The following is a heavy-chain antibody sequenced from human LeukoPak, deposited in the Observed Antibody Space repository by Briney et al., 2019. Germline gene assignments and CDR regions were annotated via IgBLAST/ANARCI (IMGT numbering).Heavy chain of an antibody. CDR1: GYTLTSYG. CDR2: ISAYNGNT. J-gene: IGHJ3*02. V-gene: IGHV1-18*01. D-gene: IGHD4-23*01. CDR3: ARVTGYGGNSGVAFDI. Sequence: ASVKVSCEASGYTLTSYGINWMRQAPGQGLEWMGWISAYNGNTNYAQKLQGGVTMTTDTSTSTAYMELRSLRSDDTAVYYCARVTGYGGNSGVAFDIWGQGTMVTVSS.